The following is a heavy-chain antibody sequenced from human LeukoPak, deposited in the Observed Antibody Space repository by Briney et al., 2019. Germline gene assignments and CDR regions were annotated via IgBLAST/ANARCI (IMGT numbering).Heavy chain of an antibody. Sequence: GVSLRLSCAASGFTFSSYAMSWLRQAPGKGLEWVSGISGSGGTTYYADSVKGRFTISRDKSKNTLYLQMDSLRAEDTAVYYCAKDKYCTNGICYFDYWGQGTLVTVSS. CDR2: ISGSGGTT. D-gene: IGHD2-8*01. CDR3: AKDKYCTNGICYFDY. CDR1: GFTFSSYA. J-gene: IGHJ4*02. V-gene: IGHV3-23*01.